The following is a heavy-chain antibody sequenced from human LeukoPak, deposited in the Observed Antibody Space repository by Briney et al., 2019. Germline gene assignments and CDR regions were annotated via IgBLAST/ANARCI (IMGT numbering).Heavy chain of an antibody. Sequence: ASVKVSCKASGYTFIDYYIHWVRQAPGQGLEWMGRISPNSGGTNYAQKSQGRVTMTRDTSISTAYMELSRLRSDDTAVYYCARGFWSGYPKYNWFDPWGQGTLVTVSS. CDR2: ISPNSGGT. CDR3: ARGFWSGYPKYNWFDP. J-gene: IGHJ5*02. V-gene: IGHV1-2*06. CDR1: GYTFIDYY. D-gene: IGHD3-3*01.